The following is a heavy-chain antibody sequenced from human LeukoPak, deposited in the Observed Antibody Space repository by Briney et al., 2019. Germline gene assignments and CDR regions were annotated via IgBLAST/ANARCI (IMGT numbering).Heavy chain of an antibody. Sequence: GGSLRLSCTASGFTFDDYGMSWVRQAPGKGLEWVSGINWNGGSTGYADSVKGRFTISRDNSKNTLYLQMNSLRAEDTAVYYCAKTMIVVDNWFDPWGQGTLVTVSS. CDR2: INWNGGST. J-gene: IGHJ5*02. CDR1: GFTFDDYG. V-gene: IGHV3-20*04. CDR3: AKTMIVVDNWFDP. D-gene: IGHD3-22*01.